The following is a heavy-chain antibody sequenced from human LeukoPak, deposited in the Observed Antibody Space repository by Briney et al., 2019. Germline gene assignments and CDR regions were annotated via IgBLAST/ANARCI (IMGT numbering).Heavy chain of an antibody. CDR3: AKSYNNPTVAVRVRGVIPYFDY. CDR2: ISSSGSTI. J-gene: IGHJ4*02. V-gene: IGHV3-48*03. Sequence: GGSLRLSCAASGFTFSSYEMNWVRQAPGKGLEWVSYISSSGSTIYYADSVKGRFTISRDNSRTTLYLQMISLRADDTAVYYCAKSYNNPTVAVRVRGVIPYFDYWGQGSLVTVSS. D-gene: IGHD3-10*01. CDR1: GFTFSSYE.